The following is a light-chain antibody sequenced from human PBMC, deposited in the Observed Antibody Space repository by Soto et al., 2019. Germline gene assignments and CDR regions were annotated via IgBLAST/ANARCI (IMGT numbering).Light chain of an antibody. CDR3: QQGNSFPRT. Sequence: DIQMTQSPSSVSASVGDRVTITCRASQGVSSWLAWYQQIPGKAPKLLIYTASNLQSGVPSRFNGSGSGTDFTLTISSLQTEDFATYYCQQGNSFPRTFGGGTKVDIK. J-gene: IGKJ4*01. V-gene: IGKV1-12*01. CDR1: QGVSSW. CDR2: TAS.